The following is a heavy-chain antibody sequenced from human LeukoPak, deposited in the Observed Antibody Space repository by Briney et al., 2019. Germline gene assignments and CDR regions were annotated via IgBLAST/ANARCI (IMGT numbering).Heavy chain of an antibody. Sequence: KASETLSLTCTVSGGSISSGSYYWSWIRQPAGKGLEWIGRIYTSGSTNYNPSLKSRVTISVDTSKNQFSLKLSSVTAADTAVYYCARSPAAATYNWFDPWGQGTLVTVSS. CDR1: GGSISSGSYY. D-gene: IGHD6-13*01. J-gene: IGHJ5*02. CDR3: ARSPAAATYNWFDP. CDR2: IYTSGST. V-gene: IGHV4-61*02.